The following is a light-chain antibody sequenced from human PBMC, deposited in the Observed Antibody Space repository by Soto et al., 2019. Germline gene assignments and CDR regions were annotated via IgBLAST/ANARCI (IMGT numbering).Light chain of an antibody. CDR3: QQRSSWLWT. Sequence: EIVLTQSPATLSLSPGERATLSCRASQSVSNYLAWYQQKPGQAPRLLIYDASHRATGVPARFSGIGSGTDFPLIISSLEPEDFAVYYCQQRSSWLWTFGQGTKVEIK. V-gene: IGKV3-11*01. CDR1: QSVSNY. J-gene: IGKJ1*01. CDR2: DAS.